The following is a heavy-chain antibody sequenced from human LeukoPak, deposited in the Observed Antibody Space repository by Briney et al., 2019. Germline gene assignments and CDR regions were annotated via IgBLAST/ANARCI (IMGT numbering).Heavy chain of an antibody. J-gene: IGHJ6*03. CDR3: ARGSGDYDFWSGYWYYYYMDV. CDR2: IYSGGST. CDR1: GFTVSSNY. V-gene: IGHV3-66*02. D-gene: IGHD3-3*01. Sequence: PGGSLRLSCAASGFTVSSNYMSWVRQAPGKGLEWVSVIYSGGSTYYADSLKGRFTISRDNSKNTLYLQMNSLRAEDTAVYYCARGSGDYDFWSGYWYYYYMDVWGKGTTVTVSS.